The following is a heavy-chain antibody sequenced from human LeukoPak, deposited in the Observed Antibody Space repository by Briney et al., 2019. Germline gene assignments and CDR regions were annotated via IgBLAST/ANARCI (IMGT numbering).Heavy chain of an antibody. Sequence: SETLSLTCTVSGDSISSSSYCWDWIRQPPGKGLEWIGNIYNSANTHYNPSLKTRITMSVDTSKNQFALKLNSVTAADTGIYYCARHSRSAYTGYENAFDIWGQGTMVTVSS. J-gene: IGHJ3*02. CDR1: GDSISSSSYC. D-gene: IGHD5-12*01. CDR2: IYNSANT. V-gene: IGHV4-39*01. CDR3: ARHSRSAYTGYENAFDI.